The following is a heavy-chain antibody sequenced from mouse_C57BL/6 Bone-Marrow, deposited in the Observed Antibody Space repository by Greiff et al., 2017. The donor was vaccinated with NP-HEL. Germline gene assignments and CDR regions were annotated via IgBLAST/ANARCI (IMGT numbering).Heavy chain of an antibody. V-gene: IGHV1-69*01. CDR2: IDPSDSYT. CDR3: SITTGY. J-gene: IGHJ2*01. Sequence: QVQLQQPGAELVMPGASVKLSCKASGYTFTSYWMHWVKQRPGQGLEWIGEIDPSDSYTNYNQKFKGKSTLTVDKSSSTAYLQLSSLTSEDSAVYYCSITTGYWGQGTTLTVSS. CDR1: GYTFTSYW. D-gene: IGHD1-1*01.